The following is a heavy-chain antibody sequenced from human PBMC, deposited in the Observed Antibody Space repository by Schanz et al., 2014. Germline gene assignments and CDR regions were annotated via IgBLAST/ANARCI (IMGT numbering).Heavy chain of an antibody. V-gene: IGHV3-33*01. CDR1: GFTFSSYG. CDR2: IWYDGSNK. Sequence: QVQLVESGGGVVQPGRSLRLSCAASGFTFSSYGMHWVRQAPGKGLEWVAVIWYDGSNKYYADSVKGRFTISRDNSKNTLFLQMNSLRAEDTAVYYCARDHTTESYHSAWPPIDYWGQGTLLTVSS. CDR3: ARDHTTESYHSAWPPIDY. D-gene: IGHD1-26*01. J-gene: IGHJ4*02.